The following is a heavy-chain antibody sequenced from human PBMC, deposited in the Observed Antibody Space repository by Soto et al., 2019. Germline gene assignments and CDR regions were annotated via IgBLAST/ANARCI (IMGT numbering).Heavy chain of an antibody. D-gene: IGHD3-22*01. Sequence: LSLTCTVSGGSISSGGYYWSWIRQHPGKGLEWIGYIYYSGSTYYNPSLKSRVTISVDTSKNQFSLKLSSVTAADTAVYYCARDTYDSSGYYLVDYWGQGTLVTVSS. J-gene: IGHJ4*02. V-gene: IGHV4-31*03. CDR2: IYYSGST. CDR1: GGSISSGGYY. CDR3: ARDTYDSSGYYLVDY.